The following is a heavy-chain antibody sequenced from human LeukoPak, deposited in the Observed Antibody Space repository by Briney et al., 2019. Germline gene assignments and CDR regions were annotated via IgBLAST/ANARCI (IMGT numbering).Heavy chain of an antibody. J-gene: IGHJ4*02. CDR2: IKSKTDGGTT. CDR1: GFTFSNAW. V-gene: IGHV3-15*01. Sequence: GVSLRLSCAASGFTFSNAWMSGVRQAPGKGLEWVGRIKSKTDGGTTDYAAPVKGRFTISRDDSKNTLYLQMNSLKTEETAVYYCTTRYYVLRYNSDYWGQGTLVTVSP. CDR3: TTRYYVLRYNSDY. D-gene: IGHD3-9*01.